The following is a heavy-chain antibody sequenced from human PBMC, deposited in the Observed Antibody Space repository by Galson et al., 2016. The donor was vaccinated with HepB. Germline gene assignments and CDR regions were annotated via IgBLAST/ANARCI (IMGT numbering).Heavy chain of an antibody. Sequence: SLRLSCAASGFAFSSYALHRVRQAPGKGLEWVALMSNDGRSKYYADPVKGRFTVSRDNSRNTLYLQMNSLRAEDTAVYFCAGVSPMAVAGTLDPWGQGALVTVSS. D-gene: IGHD6-19*01. CDR2: MSNDGRSK. CDR3: AGVSPMAVAGTLDP. CDR1: GFAFSSYA. J-gene: IGHJ5*02. V-gene: IGHV3-30*04.